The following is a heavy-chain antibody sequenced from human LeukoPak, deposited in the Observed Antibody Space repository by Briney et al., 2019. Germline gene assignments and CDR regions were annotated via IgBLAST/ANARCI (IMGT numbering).Heavy chain of an antibody. CDR1: GFTFSSYS. D-gene: IGHD6-13*01. J-gene: IGHJ4*02. CDR2: ISSSSSTI. Sequence: GGSLRLSCAASGFTFSSYSMNWVRQAPGKGLEWVSYISSSSSTIYYADSVKGRFTISRDNSKNTLYLQMNSLRAEDTAVYYCAKDRGGSSWYVYWGQGTLVTVSS. CDR3: AKDRGGSSWYVY. V-gene: IGHV3-48*01.